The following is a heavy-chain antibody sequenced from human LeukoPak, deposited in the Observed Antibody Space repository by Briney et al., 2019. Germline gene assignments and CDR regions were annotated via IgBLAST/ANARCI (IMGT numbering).Heavy chain of an antibody. V-gene: IGHV3-48*03. CDR1: GFTFSSYE. CDR3: AREHLVYYYGSGSYSPFDY. Sequence: GGSLRLSCAASGFTFSSYELNWVRQAPGKGLEWVSYISDTGSTIYYADSVEGRFTISRDNAKNSLYLQMNSLRAEDTAVYYCAREHLVYYYGSGSYSPFDYWGQGTLVTVSS. CDR2: ISDTGSTI. J-gene: IGHJ4*02. D-gene: IGHD3-10*01.